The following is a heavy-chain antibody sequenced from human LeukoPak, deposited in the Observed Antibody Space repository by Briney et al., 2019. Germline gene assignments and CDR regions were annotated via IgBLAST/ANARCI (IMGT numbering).Heavy chain of an antibody. D-gene: IGHD5-18*01. Sequence: GGSLRLSCTASGFTFGDYAMSWVRQAPGKGLEWVGFIRSKAYGGTTEYAASVKGRFTISRDDSKSIAYLQMNSLKTEDTAVYYCTRPPGKDTAMDPDYWGQGTLVTVSS. J-gene: IGHJ4*02. CDR3: TRPPGKDTAMDPDY. CDR1: GFTFGDYA. CDR2: IRSKAYGGTT. V-gene: IGHV3-49*04.